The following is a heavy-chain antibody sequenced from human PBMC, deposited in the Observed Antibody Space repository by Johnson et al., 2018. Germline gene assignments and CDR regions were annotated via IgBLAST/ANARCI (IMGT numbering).Heavy chain of an antibody. D-gene: IGHD6-19*01. Sequence: QVQLVQSGGGVVQPGRSXRLSCAASGFTFSSYGMHWVRQAPGKGLEWVAVISYDGSNKYYADSVKGRFTISRDNSKNTLYLQMNSLRAEDTAVYYCARDTVDGWSHIWGQGTMVTVSS. CDR2: ISYDGSNK. J-gene: IGHJ3*02. CDR1: GFTFSSYG. CDR3: ARDTVDGWSHI. V-gene: IGHV3-30*03.